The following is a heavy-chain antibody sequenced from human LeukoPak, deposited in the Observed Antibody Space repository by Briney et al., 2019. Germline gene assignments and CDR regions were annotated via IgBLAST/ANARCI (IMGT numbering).Heavy chain of an antibody. J-gene: IGHJ4*02. D-gene: IGHD7-27*01. V-gene: IGHV3-30*03. Sequence: PGGSLRLSCAASGFTFSSYGMHWVRQAPGKGLEWVAVISYDGSNKYYADSVKGRFTISRDNSKNTLYLQMNSLRAEDTAVYYCATDLGSRPFDYWGQGTLVTVSS. CDR3: ATDLGSRPFDY. CDR1: GFTFSSYG. CDR2: ISYDGSNK.